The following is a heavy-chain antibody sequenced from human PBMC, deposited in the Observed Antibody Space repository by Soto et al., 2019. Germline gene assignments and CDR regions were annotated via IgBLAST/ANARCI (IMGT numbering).Heavy chain of an antibody. CDR3: ARAFRSGYYAY. Sequence: GESLKISCKGSGFTFTSYWIGWVRQMPGKGLEWMGVIYGGDSDTRYSPPFEGQVTISADRSNSIAYLQWDSLKASDTALYYCARAFRSGYYAYWGQGTLVTVSS. D-gene: IGHD3-3*01. CDR1: GFTFTSYW. CDR2: IYGGDSDT. V-gene: IGHV5-51*01. J-gene: IGHJ4*02.